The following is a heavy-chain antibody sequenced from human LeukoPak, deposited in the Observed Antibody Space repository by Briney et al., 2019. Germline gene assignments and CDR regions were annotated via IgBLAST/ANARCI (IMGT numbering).Heavy chain of an antibody. J-gene: IGHJ4*02. CDR2: ISSGSTKT. CDR1: GFTFSTCT. D-gene: IGHD3-22*01. Sequence: GGSLRLSCAASGFTFSTCTMNWFRQAPGKGLEWVSSISSGSTKTYYADSVKGRFTISRDNAKNSLYLQMNSLRAEDTAVYYCARGGSSGYYYSFYWGQGTLVTVSS. V-gene: IGHV3-21*04. CDR3: ARGGSSGYYYSFY.